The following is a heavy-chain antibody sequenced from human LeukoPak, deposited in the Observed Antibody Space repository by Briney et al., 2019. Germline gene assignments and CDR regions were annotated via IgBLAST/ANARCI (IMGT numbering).Heavy chain of an antibody. J-gene: IGHJ4*02. CDR1: GFRFEDYA. CDR2: ISWNNGRI. Sequence: PGGSLRLSCVASGFRFEDYAMHWVRQVPGKGLEWVSGISWNNGRIDYADSVKGRFTISRDNAKNSLYLQMNSLTVEDTALYYCTKTRRAVGGYNFDSWGQGTLVTVSS. CDR3: TKTRRAVGGYNFDS. V-gene: IGHV3-9*01. D-gene: IGHD6-19*01.